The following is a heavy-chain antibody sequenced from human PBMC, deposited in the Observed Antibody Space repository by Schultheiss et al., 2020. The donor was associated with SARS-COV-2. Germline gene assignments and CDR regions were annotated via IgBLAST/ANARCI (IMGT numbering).Heavy chain of an antibody. Sequence: SQTLSLTCAVYGGSFSGYYWSWIRQPPGKGLEWIGEINHSGSTNYNPSLKSRVTISVDTSKNQFSLKLSSVTAADTAVYYCARVLPSIAVAGKAYYYGMDVWGQGTTVTVSS. J-gene: IGHJ6*02. CDR3: ARVLPSIAVAGKAYYYGMDV. CDR1: GGSFSGYY. CDR2: INHSGST. V-gene: IGHV4-34*01. D-gene: IGHD6-19*01.